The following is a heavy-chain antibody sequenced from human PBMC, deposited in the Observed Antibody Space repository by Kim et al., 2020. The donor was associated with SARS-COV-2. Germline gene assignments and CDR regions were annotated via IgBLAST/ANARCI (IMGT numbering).Heavy chain of an antibody. J-gene: IGHJ6*02. Sequence: GGSLRLSCAASGFTVSTNYMSWVRQAPGKGLEWVSVIYAGGSTYYADSVKGRFTISRDISKNTLYLQMNSLRAEDTAVYYCARDRMTTVTTLGYYYYGMDVWGQGTTVTVSS. V-gene: IGHV3-66*01. CDR1: GFTVSTNY. CDR2: IYAGGST. D-gene: IGHD4-17*01. CDR3: ARDRMTTVTTLGYYYYGMDV.